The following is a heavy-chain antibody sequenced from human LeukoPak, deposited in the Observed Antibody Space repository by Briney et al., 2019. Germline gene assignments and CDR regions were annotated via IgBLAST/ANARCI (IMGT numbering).Heavy chain of an antibody. V-gene: IGHV1-18*01. D-gene: IGHD2-21*02. CDR2: IRAYNGNT. J-gene: IGHJ4*02. CDR3: ARDGLRFCGGDCYTFDY. Sequence: GASVKVSCKASGYTFTSYGISWVRQAPGQGLEWMGWIRAYNGNTNYAQKLQGRVTMTTDTSTSTAYMELRSLRSDGTAVYYCARDGLRFCGGDCYTFDYWGQGTLVTVSS. CDR1: GYTFTSYG.